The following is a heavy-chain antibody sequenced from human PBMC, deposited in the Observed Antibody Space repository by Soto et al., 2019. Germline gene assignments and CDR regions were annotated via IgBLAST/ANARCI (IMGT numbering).Heavy chain of an antibody. CDR1: GGSFSGYY. V-gene: IGHV4-34*01. D-gene: IGHD3-3*01. CDR3: ARGYNDFWSGYFTWFDP. Sequence: SETLSLTCAVYGGSFSGYYWTWIRQPPGTGLEWIGEINHSGSTNYNPSLKSRVTISLDTSKNQFSLKLSSVTAADTAVYYCARGYNDFWSGYFTWFDPWGQGTLVTVSS. J-gene: IGHJ5*02. CDR2: INHSGST.